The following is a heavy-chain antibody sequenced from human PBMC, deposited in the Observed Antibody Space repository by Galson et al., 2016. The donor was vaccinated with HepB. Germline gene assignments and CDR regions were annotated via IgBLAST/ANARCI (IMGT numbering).Heavy chain of an antibody. Sequence: SLRLSCAASGFTFSSYAMSWVRQAPGKGLEWVSSSGSGGPTYYADSVKGRFPISRDNSKNTLFLQMHSLRADATAVYYCAKSVLEYDILTGYYRRGADYWGQGTLVTVSS. CDR2: SGSGGPT. CDR3: AKSVLEYDILTGYYRRGADY. D-gene: IGHD3-9*01. V-gene: IGHV3-23*01. J-gene: IGHJ4*02. CDR1: GFTFSSYA.